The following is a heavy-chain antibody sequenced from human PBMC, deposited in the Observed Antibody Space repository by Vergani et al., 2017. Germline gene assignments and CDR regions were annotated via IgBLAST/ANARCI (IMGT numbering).Heavy chain of an antibody. D-gene: IGHD3-10*02. CDR2: INHSGST. J-gene: IGHJ4*02. Sequence: QVQLQQWGAGLLKPSETLSLTCAVYGGSFSGYYWSWIRQPPGKGLEWSGEINHSGSTNYNPSLKSRVTISVDTFKNQFCLKLRSVTAAYTAVYYCARGMFYPNFDYWGQGTLVTVSS. V-gene: IGHV4-34*01. CDR1: GGSFSGYY. CDR3: ARGMFYPNFDY.